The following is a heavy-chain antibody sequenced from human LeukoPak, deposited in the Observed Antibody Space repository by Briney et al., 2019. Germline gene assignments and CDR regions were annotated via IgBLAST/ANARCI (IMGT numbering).Heavy chain of an antibody. J-gene: IGHJ3*02. Sequence: SETLSLTCSVSGYSISTSNYWAWIRQPPGRGLEWIGHIYYSGGTAYNPSLRSRVTISVDTSKNQFSLKVNSVTAADTAVYYCAREVEYYDSSGYRSHAFDIWGQGTLVTVSS. CDR1: GYSISTSNY. CDR3: AREVEYYDSSGYRSHAFDI. V-gene: IGHV4-28*03. CDR2: IYYSGGT. D-gene: IGHD3-22*01.